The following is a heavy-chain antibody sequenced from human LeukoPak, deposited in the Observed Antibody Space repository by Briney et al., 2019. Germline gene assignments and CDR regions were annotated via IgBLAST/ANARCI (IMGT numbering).Heavy chain of an antibody. CDR2: INPNSGGT. J-gene: IGHJ4*02. CDR1: GYTFTSYG. V-gene: IGHV1-2*02. Sequence: ASVTVSCKASGYTFTSYGISWVRQARGQGLEWMGWINPNSGGTNYAQKFQGRVTMTRDTSISTAYMELSRLRSDDTAVYYCARDLVREYCSGGSCQIDYWGQGTLVTVSS. CDR3: ARDLVREYCSGGSCQIDY. D-gene: IGHD2-15*01.